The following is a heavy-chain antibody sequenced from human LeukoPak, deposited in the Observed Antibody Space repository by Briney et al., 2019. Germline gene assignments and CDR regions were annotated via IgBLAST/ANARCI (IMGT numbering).Heavy chain of an antibody. V-gene: IGHV3-23*01. CDR2: ISGSGGST. J-gene: IGHJ4*02. CDR1: GFTFSSYA. CDR3: AKDVSFGEFIDY. D-gene: IGHD3-10*01. Sequence: GGSLRLSCAASGFTFSSYAMSWVRQAPGKGLEWVSAISGSGGSTYYADSVKGRFAISRDNSKNTLYLQMNSLRAEDTAVYYCAKDVSFGEFIDYWGQGTLVTVSS.